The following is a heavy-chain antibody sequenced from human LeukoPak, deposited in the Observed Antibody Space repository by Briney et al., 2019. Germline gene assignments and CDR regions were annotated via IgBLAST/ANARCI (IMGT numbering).Heavy chain of an antibody. CDR1: EFTFSSYS. D-gene: IGHD6-13*01. CDR3: ARGVGSWTPYYFDY. J-gene: IGHJ4*02. Sequence: PGGSLRRSCAASEFTFSSYSMNWVRQAPGKGLEWVSSISSSSSYIHYADSVKGRFTISRDNAKNSLYLQMNSLRAEDTAVYYCARGVGSWTPYYFDYWGQGTLVTVSS. CDR2: ISSSSSYI. V-gene: IGHV3-21*01.